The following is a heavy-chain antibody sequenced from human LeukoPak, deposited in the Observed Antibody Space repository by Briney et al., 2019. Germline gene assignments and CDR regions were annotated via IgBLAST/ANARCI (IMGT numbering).Heavy chain of an antibody. Sequence: GGSLRLSCAASGFTFSSYAMSWVRQAPGKGLEWVSAISGSGGSTYYADSVKGRFTISRDNSKNTLYLQMNSLRAEDTAVYYCALSNRDGYNIYVYWGQGTLVTVSS. D-gene: IGHD5-24*01. CDR2: ISGSGGST. CDR1: GFTFSSYA. V-gene: IGHV3-23*01. CDR3: ALSNRDGYNIYVY. J-gene: IGHJ4*02.